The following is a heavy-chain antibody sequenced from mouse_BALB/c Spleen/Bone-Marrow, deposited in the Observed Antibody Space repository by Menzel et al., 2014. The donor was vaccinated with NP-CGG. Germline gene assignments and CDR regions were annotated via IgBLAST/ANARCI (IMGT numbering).Heavy chain of an antibody. CDR3: ARWGFDY. Sequence: VQLQQSGAELVKPGASVELSCKASGYTFTSYWMHWVKQRLGQGLEWIGEINPSNGRTNYNEKFKSKATLTVDKSSSTAYMQLSSLTSEDSAVYYCARWGFDYWGQGTTLTVSS. V-gene: IGHV1S81*02. CDR1: GYTFTSYW. J-gene: IGHJ2*01. CDR2: INPSNGRT.